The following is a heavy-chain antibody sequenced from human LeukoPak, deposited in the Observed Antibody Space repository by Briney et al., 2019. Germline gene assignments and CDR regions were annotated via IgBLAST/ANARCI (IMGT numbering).Heavy chain of an antibody. CDR1: GFTFSSYG. D-gene: IGHD2/OR15-2a*01. CDR3: AKLVDAEYYFDY. V-gene: IGHV3-30*18. Sequence: GRSLRLSCAASGFTFSSYGMHWVRQAPGKGLEWVAVISYDGSNKYYADSVKGRFTISRDSSKNTLYLQMNSLRAEDTAVYYCAKLVDAEYYFDYWGQGTLVTVSS. J-gene: IGHJ4*02. CDR2: ISYDGSNK.